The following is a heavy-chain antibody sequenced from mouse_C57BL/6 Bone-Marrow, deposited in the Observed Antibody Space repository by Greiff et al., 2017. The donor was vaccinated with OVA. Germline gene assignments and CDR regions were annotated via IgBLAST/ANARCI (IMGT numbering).Heavy chain of an antibody. D-gene: IGHD2-14*01. J-gene: IGHJ3*01. CDR2: INPGSGGT. CDR1: GYAFTNYL. Sequence: VQLQQSGAELVRPGTSVKVSCKASGYAFTNYLIEWVKQRPGQGLEWIGVINPGSGGTNYNEKFKGKATLTADKSSSTAYMQLSSLTSEDSAVYFCARKPPVRRGFAYWGQGTLVTVSA. CDR3: ARKPPVRRGFAY. V-gene: IGHV1-54*01.